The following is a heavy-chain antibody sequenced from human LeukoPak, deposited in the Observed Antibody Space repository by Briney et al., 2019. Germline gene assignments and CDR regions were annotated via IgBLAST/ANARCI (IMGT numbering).Heavy chain of an antibody. Sequence: GGSLRLSCAASGFTVSNNSMSWVRQAPGKGLEYVSAISSNGGSTYYAGSVKGRFTISRDNSKNTLSLQMSSLRPEDTAVYYCVKLPYSDTSAYYVDYWGQGTLVTVSS. J-gene: IGHJ4*02. D-gene: IGHD3-22*01. V-gene: IGHV3-64D*06. CDR3: VKLPYSDTSAYYVDY. CDR2: ISSNGGST. CDR1: GFTVSNNS.